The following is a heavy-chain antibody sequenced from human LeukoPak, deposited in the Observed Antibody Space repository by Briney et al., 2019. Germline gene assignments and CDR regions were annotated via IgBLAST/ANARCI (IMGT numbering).Heavy chain of an antibody. J-gene: IGHJ3*02. D-gene: IGHD2-2*01. Sequence: PGGSLRLSCAASGFTFSSFWMTWVRQAPGKGLEWVSYISSSGSTIYYADSVKGRFTISRDNAKNSVYLQMNSLRAEDTAVYYCARGSRDAFDIWGQGTMATVPS. CDR1: GFTFSSFW. CDR2: ISSSGSTI. V-gene: IGHV3-48*04. CDR3: ARGSRDAFDI.